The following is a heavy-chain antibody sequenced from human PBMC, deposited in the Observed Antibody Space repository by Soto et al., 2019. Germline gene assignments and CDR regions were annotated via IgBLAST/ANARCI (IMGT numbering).Heavy chain of an antibody. Sequence: GESLKISCKGSGYSFTSYWIGWVRQMPGKGLEWMGIIYPGDSDTRYSPSFQGQVTISADRSSSTAYLQWSSLKASDTAMYYCARHGSYYDSSGYHRSTPSNGMDVWGQGTTVTVSS. V-gene: IGHV5-51*01. CDR1: GYSFTSYW. CDR3: ARHGSYYDSSGYHRSTPSNGMDV. D-gene: IGHD3-22*01. CDR2: IYPGDSDT. J-gene: IGHJ6*02.